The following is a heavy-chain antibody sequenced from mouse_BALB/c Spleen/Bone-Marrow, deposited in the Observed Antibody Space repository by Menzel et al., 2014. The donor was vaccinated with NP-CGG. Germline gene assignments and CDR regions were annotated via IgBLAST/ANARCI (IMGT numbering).Heavy chain of an antibody. Sequence: VQLQQSGAELVRPESSVKISCKASGYAFSNYWMNWVKQRPGQGLEWIGQIYPGDGDTNYNGKFKGKATLTADKSSSTAYMQLSSLTSEDSAVYFCARRDGSTYYYAMDYWGQGTSVTVSS. D-gene: IGHD1-1*01. J-gene: IGHJ4*01. CDR2: IYPGDGDT. CDR1: GYAFSNYW. V-gene: IGHV1-80*01. CDR3: ARRDGSTYYYAMDY.